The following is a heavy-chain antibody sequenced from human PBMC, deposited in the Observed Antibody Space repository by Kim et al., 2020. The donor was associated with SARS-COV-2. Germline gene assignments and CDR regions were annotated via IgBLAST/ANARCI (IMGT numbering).Heavy chain of an antibody. CDR2: IKQNGSEK. Sequence: QAQGRELERVANIKQNGSEKYYVDSMNGRFPISRDNAKNSLYLQMNSLRAEDTAVYYCARFPTRRGNIVVVPAAFFDYWGQGTLVTVSS. J-gene: IGHJ4*02. V-gene: IGHV3-7*03. D-gene: IGHD2-2*01. CDR3: ARFPTRRGNIVVVPAAFFDY.